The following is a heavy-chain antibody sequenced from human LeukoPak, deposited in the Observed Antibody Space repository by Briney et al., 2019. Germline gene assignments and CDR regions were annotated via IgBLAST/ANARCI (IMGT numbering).Heavy chain of an antibody. CDR1: GYTFTSYG. J-gene: IGHJ3*02. CDR2: ISAYNGNT. V-gene: IGHV1-18*01. CDR3: ARGATGGDAFDI. D-gene: IGHD1-14*01. Sequence: GASVKVSCKASGYTFTSYGISWVRQAPGQGLEWMGWISAYNGNTNYAQKFQGRVTITTDESTSTAYMELSSLRSEDTAVYYCARGATGGDAFDIWGQGTMVTVSS.